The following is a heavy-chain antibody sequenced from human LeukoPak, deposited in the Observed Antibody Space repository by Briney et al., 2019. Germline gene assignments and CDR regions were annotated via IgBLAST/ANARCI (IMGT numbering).Heavy chain of an antibody. V-gene: IGHV3-23*01. CDR2: ISDSACRT. J-gene: IGHJ4*02. CDR1: GSTLSNYV. CDR3: AKRGVVIRVILVGFHKEAYYFDS. D-gene: IGHD3-22*01. Sequence: GWSVSLSCPVCGSTLSNYVMSGVRQAPAKGREWVAGISDSACRTKYADSVKGRFNISRDNPKNTLYLQMNSLRAEDTAVYFCAKRGVVIRVILVGFHKEAYYFDSWGQGALVTVSS.